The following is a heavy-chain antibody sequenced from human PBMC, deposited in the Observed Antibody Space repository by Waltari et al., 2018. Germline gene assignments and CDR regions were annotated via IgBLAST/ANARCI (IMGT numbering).Heavy chain of an antibody. D-gene: IGHD6-6*01. Sequence: QVQLVQSGAGVKKAGSSVKVSCKASGGPFRRYSISWGRQAPGQGLEWMGGIIPILGIANYAQKFQGRVTITADESTSTAYMELSSLRSEDTAVYYCARDPRPVYSSSSKDFDYWGQGTLVTVSS. CDR3: ARDPRPVYSSSSKDFDY. J-gene: IGHJ4*02. V-gene: IGHV1-69*04. CDR2: IIPILGIA. CDR1: GGPFRRYS.